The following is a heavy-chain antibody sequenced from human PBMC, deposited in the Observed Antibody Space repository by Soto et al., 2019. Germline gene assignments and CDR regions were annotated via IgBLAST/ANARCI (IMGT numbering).Heavy chain of an antibody. Sequence: KTSNTLSLTCTVSGGPISSGDYYWSWIRQPPGKGLEWIGYIYYSGSTYYNPSLKSRVTISVDTSKNQFSLKLSSVTAADTAVYYCARAIVLMVYAPVGYGMDVWGQGTTVTASS. CDR3: ARAIVLMVYAPVGYGMDV. V-gene: IGHV4-30-4*02. D-gene: IGHD2-8*01. J-gene: IGHJ6*02. CDR2: IYYSGST. CDR1: GGPISSGDYY.